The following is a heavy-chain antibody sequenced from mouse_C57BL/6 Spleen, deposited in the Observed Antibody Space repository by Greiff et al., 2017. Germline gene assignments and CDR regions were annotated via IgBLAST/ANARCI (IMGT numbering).Heavy chain of an antibody. V-gene: IGHV5-6*01. CDR1: GFTFSSYG. CDR2: MSSGGSYT. J-gene: IGHJ3*01. D-gene: IGHD4-1*01. Sequence: EVHLVASGGDLVKPGGSLKLSCAASGFTFSSYGMSWVRQTPDKRLEWVATMSSGGSYTYYPDSVKGRFTIYRDNAKNTLYQQMSSLKAEDTAMYYCASELTGTAYWGQGTLVTVSA. CDR3: ASELTGTAY.